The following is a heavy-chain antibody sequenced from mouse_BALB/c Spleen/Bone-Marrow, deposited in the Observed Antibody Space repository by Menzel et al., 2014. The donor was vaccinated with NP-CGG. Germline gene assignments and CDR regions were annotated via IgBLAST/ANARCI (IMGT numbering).Heavy chain of an antibody. CDR1: GFNIKDYY. D-gene: IGHD2-4*01. CDR3: AMITTY. Sequence: EVKLQESGAELVRPGALVKLSCKASGFNIKDYYMHWVKRRPEQGLEWIGWIDPENGNAIYDPKFQGKASITADTSSNTAYLQLSSLTSEDTAVYYCAMITTYWGQGTTLTVSS. J-gene: IGHJ2*01. CDR2: IDPENGNA. V-gene: IGHV14-1*02.